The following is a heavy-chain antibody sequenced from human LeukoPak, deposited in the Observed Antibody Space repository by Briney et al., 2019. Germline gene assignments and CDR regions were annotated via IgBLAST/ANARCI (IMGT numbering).Heavy chain of an antibody. CDR1: GASINSGY. Sequence: KPSETLSLTCSVSGASINSGYWSWIRQPPGKGLEWIGYIYYSGSTNYNPSLKSRVTISVDTSKNQFSLKLSSVTAADTAVYYCARAGPVPPSDGSPIADSRGQGTLVTVSS. J-gene: IGHJ4*02. V-gene: IGHV4-59*01. D-gene: IGHD3-10*01. CDR3: ARAGPVPPSDGSPIADS. CDR2: IYYSGST.